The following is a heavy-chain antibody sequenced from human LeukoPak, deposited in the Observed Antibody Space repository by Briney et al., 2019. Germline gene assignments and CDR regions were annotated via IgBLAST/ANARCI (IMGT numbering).Heavy chain of an antibody. V-gene: IGHV3-7*05. CDR3: ASTPLYYYGSGSYQPPSDY. CDR2: IKQDGSEK. Sequence: GGSLRLSCAASGFTFSSNWMSWVRQAPGKGLEWVANIKQDGSEKYYVDSVKGRFTISRDNAKNSLYLQMNSLRAEDTAVYYCASTPLYYYGSGSYQPPSDYWGQGTLVTVSS. J-gene: IGHJ4*02. D-gene: IGHD3-10*01. CDR1: GFTFSSNW.